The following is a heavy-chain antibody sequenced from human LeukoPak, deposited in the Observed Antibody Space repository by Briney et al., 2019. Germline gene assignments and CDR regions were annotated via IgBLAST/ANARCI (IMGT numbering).Heavy chain of an antibody. CDR1: GGSFSGYY. CDR2: INHSGST. Sequence: SETLSLTCAVYGGSFSGYYWSWIRQPPGKGLEWIGEINHSGSTNYNPSLKSRGTIPVHTAKNQFSLKLSSVTAADTAVYYCARGLCSSTSCRPYYIDVWGKGTTVTVSS. CDR3: ARGLCSSTSCRPYYIDV. V-gene: IGHV4-34*01. D-gene: IGHD2-2*01. J-gene: IGHJ6*03.